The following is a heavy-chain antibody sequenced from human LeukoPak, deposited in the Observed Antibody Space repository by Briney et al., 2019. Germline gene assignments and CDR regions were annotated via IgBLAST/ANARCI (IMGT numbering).Heavy chain of an antibody. CDR2: IYTSGST. CDR3: ARNFRTGTSHWFDP. V-gene: IGHV4-4*09. D-gene: IGHD1-7*01. Sequence: SETLSLTCTVSGGSISSYYWSWIRQPPGKGLEWIGYIYTSGSTNYNPSLKRRVTISVDTSKNQFSLKLSSVTAADTAVYYCARNFRTGTSHWFDPWGQGTLVTVSS. J-gene: IGHJ5*02. CDR1: GGSISSYY.